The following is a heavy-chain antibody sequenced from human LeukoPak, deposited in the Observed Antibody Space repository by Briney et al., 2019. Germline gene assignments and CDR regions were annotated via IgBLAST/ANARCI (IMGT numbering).Heavy chain of an antibody. CDR1: GYTFTSYG. D-gene: IGHD6-19*01. CDR3: ARGWENQSGYSSGWLYVDDLYFQH. Sequence: ASVKVSCKASGYTFTSYGISWVRQAPGQGLEWMGWISAYNGNTNYAQKLQGRVTMTTDTSTSTAYMELRSLRSDDTAVYYCARGWENQSGYSSGWLYVDDLYFQHWGQGTLVTVSS. CDR2: ISAYNGNT. V-gene: IGHV1-18*01. J-gene: IGHJ1*01.